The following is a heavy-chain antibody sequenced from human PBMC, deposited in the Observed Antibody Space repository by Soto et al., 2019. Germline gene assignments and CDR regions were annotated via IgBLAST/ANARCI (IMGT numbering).Heavy chain of an antibody. Sequence: QVQLQESGPGLVKPSGTLSLTCAVSGGSISSSNWWSWVRQPPGKGLEWIGEIYHSGSTNYNPSLKXXVXIXXDKSKNQFSLKLSSVTAADTAVYYCARGAGTMIDYWGQGTLVTVSS. CDR3: ARGAGTMIDY. D-gene: IGHD3-16*01. CDR2: IYHSGST. J-gene: IGHJ4*02. V-gene: IGHV4-4*02. CDR1: GGSISSSNW.